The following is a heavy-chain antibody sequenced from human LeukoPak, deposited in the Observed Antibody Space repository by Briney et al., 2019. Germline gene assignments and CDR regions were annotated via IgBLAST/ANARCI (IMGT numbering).Heavy chain of an antibody. Sequence: PSETLSLTCAVYGGSFSGYYWSWIRQPPGKGLECIGEINHSGSTNYNPSLKSRVTISVDTSKNQFSLKLSSVTATDTAVYYCLGLWFGEPRLWYWGQGTLVTVSS. CDR3: LGLWFGEPRLWY. J-gene: IGHJ4*02. CDR2: INHSGST. V-gene: IGHV4-34*03. CDR1: GGSFSGYY. D-gene: IGHD3-10*01.